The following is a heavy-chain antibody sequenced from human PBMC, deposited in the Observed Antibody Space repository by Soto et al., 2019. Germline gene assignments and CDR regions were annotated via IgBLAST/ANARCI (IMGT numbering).Heavy chain of an antibody. V-gene: IGHV1-58*01. J-gene: IGHJ4*02. CDR2: IVVDSGNT. CDR3: ARNRNVGATPVFDY. CDR1: GFTFTSSA. Sequence: SVKVSCKASGFTFTSSAVQWVRQARGQRLEWIGWIVVDSGNTNYAQKFQERVTITTDMSTSTAYMELSSLRSEDTAVYYCARNRNVGATPVFDYWGQGTLVTVSS. D-gene: IGHD1-26*01.